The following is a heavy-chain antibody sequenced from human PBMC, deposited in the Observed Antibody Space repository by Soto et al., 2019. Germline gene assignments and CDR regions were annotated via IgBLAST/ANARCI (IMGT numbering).Heavy chain of an antibody. J-gene: IGHJ5*02. CDR2: ISGSGGST. CDR3: AKARKYQLLYGWFDP. D-gene: IGHD2-2*02. V-gene: IGHV3-23*01. Sequence: EVQLLESGGGLVQPGGSLRLSCAASGFTFSSYAMSWVRQAPGKGLEWVSAISGSGGSTYYADSVKGRFTISRDNSKNTLYLQRNSLRAEDTAVYYCAKARKYQLLYGWFDPWGQGTLVTVSS. CDR1: GFTFSSYA.